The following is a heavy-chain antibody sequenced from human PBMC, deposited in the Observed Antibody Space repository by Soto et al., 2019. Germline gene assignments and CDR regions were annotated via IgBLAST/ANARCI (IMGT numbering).Heavy chain of an antibody. V-gene: IGHV1-18*01. J-gene: IGHJ6*03. CDR3: ARVAVMITFGGVIAGDYYYYYYMDV. CDR2: ISAYNGNT. Sequence: ASVKVSCKASGYTFTSYVISWVRQAPGQGLEWMGWISAYNGNTNYAQKLQGRVTMTTDTSTSTAYMELRSLRSDDTAVYHCARVAVMITFGGVIAGDYYYYYYMDVWGKGTTVTVSS. D-gene: IGHD3-16*02. CDR1: GYTFTSYV.